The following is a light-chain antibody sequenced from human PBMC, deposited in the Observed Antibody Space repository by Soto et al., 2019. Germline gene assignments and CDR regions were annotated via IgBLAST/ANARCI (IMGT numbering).Light chain of an antibody. CDR3: SSYTSSSTPSVV. J-gene: IGLJ2*01. Sequence: QSALTQPASVSGSPGQSITISCTGTSSDVGGYNYVSWYQQHPGKAPKLMIYDVSNRPSGVSNRFSGSKSGNTASLTISGLQAVDEADYYCSSYTSSSTPSVVFGGGNKLTVL. CDR1: SSDVGGYNY. V-gene: IGLV2-14*01. CDR2: DVS.